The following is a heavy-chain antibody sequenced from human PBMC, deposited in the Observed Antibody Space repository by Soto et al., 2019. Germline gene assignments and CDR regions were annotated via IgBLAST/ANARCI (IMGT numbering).Heavy chain of an antibody. CDR1: GFTFRSHG. V-gene: IGHV3-33*01. J-gene: IGHJ4*02. CDR2: IWYDASNE. CDR3: ARDDFRRDGYENDD. Sequence: VQLVESGGGVVQPGRSVRLSCAASGFTFRSHGMHWVRQAPGKGLEWVAVIWYDASNEYYADSVKGRFTISRDNSKNMVYLQMNSLRAEDTAVYYCARDDFRRDGYENDDWGQGTLVTVSS. D-gene: IGHD5-12*01.